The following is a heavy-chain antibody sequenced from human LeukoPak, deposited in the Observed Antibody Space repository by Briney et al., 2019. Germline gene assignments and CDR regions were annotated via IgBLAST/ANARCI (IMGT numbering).Heavy chain of an antibody. J-gene: IGHJ5*02. CDR1: GGSISSGGYY. D-gene: IGHD6-6*01. V-gene: IGHV4-31*03. CDR3: ARTVEQLPWFDP. CDR2: IYYSGST. Sequence: SETLSLTCTVSGGSISSGGYYWSWIRQHPGRGLEWIGYIYYSGSTYYNPSLKSRVTISVDTSKNQFSLKLSSVTAADTAVHYCARTVEQLPWFDPWGQGTLVTVSS.